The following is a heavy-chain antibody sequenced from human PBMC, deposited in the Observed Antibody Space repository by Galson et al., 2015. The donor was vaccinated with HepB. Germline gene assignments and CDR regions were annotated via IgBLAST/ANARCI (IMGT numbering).Heavy chain of an antibody. CDR2: IIPILGIA. V-gene: IGHV1-69*02. D-gene: IGHD3-10*01. Sequence: SVKVSCKASGGTFSSYTISWVRQAPGQGLEWMGRIIPILGIANYAQKFQGRVTITADKSTSTAYMELSSLRSEDTAVYYCARAVLYYYGSGSPKRYYYGMDVWGQGTTVTVSS. J-gene: IGHJ6*02. CDR3: ARAVLYYYGSGSPKRYYYGMDV. CDR1: GGTFSSYT.